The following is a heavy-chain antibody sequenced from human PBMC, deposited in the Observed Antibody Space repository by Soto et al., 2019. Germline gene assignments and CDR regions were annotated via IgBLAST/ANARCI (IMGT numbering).Heavy chain of an antibody. V-gene: IGHV4-59*12. D-gene: IGHD6-13*01. Sequence: KPSETLSLTCTVSGGSISSYYWSWIRQPPGKGLEWIGYIYHSGSTYYNPSLKSRVTISVDRSKNQFSLKLSSVTAADTAVYYCARSRYSSSWLLDYWGQGTLVTVSS. CDR2: IYHSGST. CDR1: GGSISSYY. J-gene: IGHJ4*02. CDR3: ARSRYSSSWLLDY.